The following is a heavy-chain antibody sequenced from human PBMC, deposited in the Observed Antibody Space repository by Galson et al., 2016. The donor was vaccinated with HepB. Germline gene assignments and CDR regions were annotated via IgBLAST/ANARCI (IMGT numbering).Heavy chain of an antibody. CDR2: IFHSGRS. CDR1: GGSINSGGYS. V-gene: IGHV4-30-2*01. Sequence: TLSLTCAVSGGSINSGGYSWTWLRQPPGKGLEWIGYIFHSGRSYYNPSLKSRVTISADRSKNQFSLNLSSVTAADTAVYYCARVSTSSYYSGMDVWGQGTTVTVSS. D-gene: IGHD2-15*01. CDR3: ARVSTSSYYSGMDV. J-gene: IGHJ6*02.